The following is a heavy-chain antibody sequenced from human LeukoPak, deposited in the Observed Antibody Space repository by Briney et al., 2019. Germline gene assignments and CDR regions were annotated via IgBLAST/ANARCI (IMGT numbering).Heavy chain of an antibody. Sequence: GGSLRLSCAASGFTFSSYSMNWVRQAPGKGLEWVSSISSSSSYIYYADSVKGRFTISRDNSKNTLYLQMDSLRAGDTAVYYCANTHCDSSPIVWNFWGQGTLVTVSS. CDR3: ANTHCDSSPIVWNF. J-gene: IGHJ4*02. CDR2: ISSSSSYI. CDR1: GFTFSSYS. D-gene: IGHD6-6*01. V-gene: IGHV3-21*04.